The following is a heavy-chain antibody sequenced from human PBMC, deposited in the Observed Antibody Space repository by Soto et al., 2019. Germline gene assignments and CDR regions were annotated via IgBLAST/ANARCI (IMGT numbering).Heavy chain of an antibody. D-gene: IGHD2-2*02. Sequence: QVQLQQWGAGLVKPSETLFLTCGVLGRVFRHYNWNWIRQSPGEGPEWTGEIHHSGNTNHNPSLKRRFTMAVDTSKSQFSLTMRSVTAADRAVYYCASNTGYKFGYWGQGLLVTVSS. V-gene: IGHV4-34*01. CDR3: ASNTGYKFGY. CDR1: GRVFRHYN. CDR2: IHHSGNT. J-gene: IGHJ4*02.